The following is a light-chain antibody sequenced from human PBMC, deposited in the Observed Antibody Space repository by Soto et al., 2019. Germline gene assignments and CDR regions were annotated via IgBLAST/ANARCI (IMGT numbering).Light chain of an antibody. J-gene: IGLJ3*02. CDR3: SSYAGNNIWV. Sequence: QSALTQPPSASGSPGQSVTISCTGTSSDVGGYNFVSWYQQHPGKAPKLMIYEVTKRPSGVPDRFSGSKSGNTASLTVSGLQPEEEAAYYCSSYAGNNIWVFGGGTKLTVL. CDR2: EVT. CDR1: SSDVGGYNF. V-gene: IGLV2-8*01.